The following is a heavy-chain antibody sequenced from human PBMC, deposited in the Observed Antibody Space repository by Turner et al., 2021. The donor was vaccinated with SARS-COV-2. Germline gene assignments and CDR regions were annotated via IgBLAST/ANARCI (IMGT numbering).Heavy chain of an antibody. CDR2: IRSKAYGGTT. V-gene: IGHV3-49*03. Sequence: EVQLVESGGGLVQPGRSLRLSGTASGFTFGDFAMSWFRQAPGKGLEWVGFIRSKAYGGTTEYAASVKGRFTISRDDSKSIAYLQMNSLRTEDTAVYYCTRIRLAAAGPPFDPWGQGTLVTVSS. CDR1: GFTFGDFA. CDR3: TRIRLAAAGPPFDP. J-gene: IGHJ5*02. D-gene: IGHD6-13*01.